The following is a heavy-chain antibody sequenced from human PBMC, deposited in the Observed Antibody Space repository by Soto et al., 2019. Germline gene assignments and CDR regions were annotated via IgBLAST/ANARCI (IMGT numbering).Heavy chain of an antibody. CDR2: ISYGGSNK. CDR1: GFTFSTYG. J-gene: IGHJ4*02. D-gene: IGHD5-18*01. CDR3: ARGFSYSVIDY. Sequence: QVQLVESGGGVVQPGRSLRLSCAASGFTFSTYGMHWVRQAPGKGLEWVAVISYGGSNKYYADSVKGRFTISRDNSKNTLYLQRSSLRAEDTAVYSCARGFSYSVIDYWGQGTLVTFSS. V-gene: IGHV3-30*03.